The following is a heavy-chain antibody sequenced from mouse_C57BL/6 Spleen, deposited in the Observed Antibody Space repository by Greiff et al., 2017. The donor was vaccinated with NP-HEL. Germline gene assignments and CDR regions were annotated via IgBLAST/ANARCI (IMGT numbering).Heavy chain of an antibody. CDR3: ARRITTVVATKVDV. V-gene: IGHV1-50*01. CDR2: IDPSDSYT. J-gene: IGHJ1*03. CDR1: GYTFTSYW. D-gene: IGHD1-1*01. Sequence: QVQLQQPGAELVKPGASVKLSCKASGYTFTSYWMQWVKQRPGQGLEWIGEIDPSDSYTNYNQKFKGKATLTVDTSSSTAYMQLSSLTSEDSAVYYCARRITTVVATKVDVWGTGTTVTVSS.